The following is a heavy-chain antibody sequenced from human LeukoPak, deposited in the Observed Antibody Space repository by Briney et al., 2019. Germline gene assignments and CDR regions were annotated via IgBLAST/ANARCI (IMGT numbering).Heavy chain of an antibody. J-gene: IGHJ4*02. V-gene: IGHV1-69*01. CDR2: IIPIFGTA. CDR1: GGTFSSYA. D-gene: IGHD3-16*02. CDR3: ARGGDYDYVWGSYRYIDY. Sequence: SSVKVSCKASGGTFSSYAISWVRQAPGQGLEWMGGIIPIFGTANYAQKFQGRVTITADESTSTAYMELSSLRSEDTAVYYFARGGDYDYVWGSYRYIDYWGQGTLVTVSS.